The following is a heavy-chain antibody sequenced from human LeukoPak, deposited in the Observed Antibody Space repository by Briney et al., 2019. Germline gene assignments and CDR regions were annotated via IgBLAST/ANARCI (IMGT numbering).Heavy chain of an antibody. CDR3: VRHFGYSFGS. Sequence: SGTLSLTCAVSGGSISSSNWWSWVRQPPGKGLEWIGEIYHSGSTNYNPSLKSRVTISLDKSENQFSLKLRSVTAADTAVYYCVRHFGYSFGSWGRGTLVTVSS. D-gene: IGHD3-3*02. CDR1: GGSISSSNW. CDR2: IYHSGST. V-gene: IGHV4-4*02. J-gene: IGHJ4*01.